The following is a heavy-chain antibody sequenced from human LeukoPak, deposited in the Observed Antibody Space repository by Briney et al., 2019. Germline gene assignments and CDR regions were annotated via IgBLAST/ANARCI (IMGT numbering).Heavy chain of an antibody. V-gene: IGHV3-30*18. D-gene: IGHD2-2*01. J-gene: IGHJ4*02. Sequence: PGGSLRPSCAASGFTFSSYGMHWVRQAPGKGLEWVAVISYDGSNKYYADSVKGRFTISRDNSKNTLYLQMNSLRAEVTAVYYCAKGSYNLLLLFDYWGQGTLVTVSS. CDR3: AKGSYNLLLLFDY. CDR1: GFTFSSYG. CDR2: ISYDGSNK.